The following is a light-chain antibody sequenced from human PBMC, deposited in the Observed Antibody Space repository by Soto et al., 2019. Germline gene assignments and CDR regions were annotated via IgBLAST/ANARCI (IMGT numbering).Light chain of an antibody. Sequence: EIVLTQSPATLSVSPGERATLSCRASQSVSSNLAWYQQKPGQAPRLLIYGAFSRATDIPDRFSGSGSGTDFTLTISRLEPEDFAVYYCQQYGSSPWTFGQGTKVDIK. CDR3: QQYGSSPWT. J-gene: IGKJ1*01. CDR1: QSVSSN. CDR2: GAF. V-gene: IGKV3-20*01.